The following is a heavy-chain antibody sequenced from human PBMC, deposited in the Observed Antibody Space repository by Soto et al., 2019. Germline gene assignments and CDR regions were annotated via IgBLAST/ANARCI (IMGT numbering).Heavy chain of an antibody. J-gene: IGHJ4*02. CDR1: GVSISNYY. CDR3: AKVVSGGHLDY. V-gene: IGHV4-59*01. CDR2: IYYTGST. Sequence: PSETLSLTCTVSGVSISNYYWTWIRQPPGKRLEWIGAIYYTGSTTYNPSLRSRVTFSVDTSKNQFSLSLTSVTAADTAVYFYAKVVSGGHLDYWGQGTLVTVSS. D-gene: IGHD6-25*01.